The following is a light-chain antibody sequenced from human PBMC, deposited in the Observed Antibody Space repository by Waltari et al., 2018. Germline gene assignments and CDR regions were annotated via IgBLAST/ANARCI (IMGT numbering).Light chain of an antibody. Sequence: DIQMTQSPSSLSASVGERVTISCRTSQNIDIFLNWYQHKVGRAPQLLISLASHLQSGVSSRFSGSGSGTDFTLTITNLQPEDSAVYYCQQCYITRWTFGQGSEV. J-gene: IGKJ1*01. CDR1: QNIDIF. CDR3: QQCYITRWT. V-gene: IGKV1-39*01. CDR2: LAS.